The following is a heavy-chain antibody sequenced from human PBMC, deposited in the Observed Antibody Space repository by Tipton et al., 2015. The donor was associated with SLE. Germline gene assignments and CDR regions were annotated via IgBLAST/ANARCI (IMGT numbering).Heavy chain of an antibody. D-gene: IGHD3-22*01. Sequence: TLSLTCAVYGGSFSDYYWSWIRQPPGKGLEWIGEINHSGSTNYNLSLKSRVTISVDTSKNQFSLKLSSVTAADTAVYYCARGPSMIVVENAFDIWGQGTMVTVSS. J-gene: IGHJ3*02. CDR3: ARGPSMIVVENAFDI. V-gene: IGHV4-34*01. CDR1: GGSFSDYY. CDR2: INHSGST.